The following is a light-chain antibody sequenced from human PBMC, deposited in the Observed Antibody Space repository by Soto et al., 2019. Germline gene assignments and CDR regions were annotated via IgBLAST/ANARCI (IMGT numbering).Light chain of an antibody. J-gene: IGKJ1*01. Sequence: LMTQFPATLSVSPGERATLSCRASQSVKINLAWYQQRPGQAPRLLLYGASTRATGIPARFSGSGSGTEFTLTISSLQSEDFAVYYCQQYNNWPRTFGQGTKVDIK. CDR3: QQYNNWPRT. CDR1: QSVKIN. CDR2: GAS. V-gene: IGKV3-15*01.